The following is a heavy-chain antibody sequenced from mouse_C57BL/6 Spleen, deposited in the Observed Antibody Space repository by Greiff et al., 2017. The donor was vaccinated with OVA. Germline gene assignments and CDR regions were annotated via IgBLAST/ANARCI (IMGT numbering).Heavy chain of an antibody. Sequence: EVNLVESGGGLVKPGGSLKLSCAASGFTFSDYGMHWVRQAPEKGLEWVAYISSGSSTFYYADTVKGRFTISRDNAKNTLFLQMTSLRSEDTAMYYCARPYYYGSSYAMDYWGQGTSVTVSS. CDR3: ARPYYYGSSYAMDY. J-gene: IGHJ4*01. V-gene: IGHV5-17*01. D-gene: IGHD1-1*01. CDR1: GFTFSDYG. CDR2: ISSGSSTF.